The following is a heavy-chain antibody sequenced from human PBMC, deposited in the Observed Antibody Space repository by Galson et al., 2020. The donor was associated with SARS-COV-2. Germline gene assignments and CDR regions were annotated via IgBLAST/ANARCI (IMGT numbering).Heavy chain of an antibody. D-gene: IGHD3-9*01. V-gene: IGHV4-59*01. Sequence: ETLSLTCTVSGGSIINYYWSWIRQPPGKGLEWIGYIFSSGSTNYNTSLKSRVTISVDTSKNQFSLKLASVTAADTAVYFCAGDILTGYVNYFDSWGQGALVTVSS. CDR3: AGDILTGYVNYFDS. J-gene: IGHJ4*02. CDR1: GGSIINYY. CDR2: IFSSGST.